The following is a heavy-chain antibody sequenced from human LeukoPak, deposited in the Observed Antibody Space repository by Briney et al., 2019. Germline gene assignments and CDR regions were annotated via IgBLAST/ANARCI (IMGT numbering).Heavy chain of an antibody. CDR3: ARDWSGYYGSGRNYYYYYGMDV. CDR1: SDSISSSY. V-gene: IGHV4-59*01. CDR2: NYDSGRT. J-gene: IGHJ6*02. Sequence: SETLSLTCTVSSDSISSSYWSWIRQPPGRGLEWIGYNYDSGRTNYNPSLKSRVTISVDTSKNQFSLKLNSVTAVDTAVYYCARDWSGYYGSGRNYYYYYGMDVWGQGTTVTVSS. D-gene: IGHD3-10*01.